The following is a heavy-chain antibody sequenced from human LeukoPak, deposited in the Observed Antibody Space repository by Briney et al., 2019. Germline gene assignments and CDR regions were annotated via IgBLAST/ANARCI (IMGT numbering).Heavy chain of an antibody. CDR2: ITAGGGTT. V-gene: IGHV3-23*01. J-gene: IGHJ5*02. CDR1: GFTFSNYA. CDR3: ARGYCTSTRCYPNWFDP. D-gene: IGHD2-2*01. Sequence: GGSLRLSCVASGFTFSNYAMSWVRQAPGEGLEWVTSITAGGGTTYYADSVKGRFTISRDNAKNSLYLQMNSLRAEDTAVYYCARGYCTSTRCYPNWFDPWGQGTLVTVSS.